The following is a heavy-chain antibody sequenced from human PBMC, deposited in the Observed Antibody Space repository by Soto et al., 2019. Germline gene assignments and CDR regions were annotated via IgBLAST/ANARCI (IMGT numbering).Heavy chain of an antibody. J-gene: IGHJ3*02. D-gene: IGHD3-10*01. V-gene: IGHV3-23*01. CDR3: AKVAYYYGSGSYHDAFDI. CDR2: ISGSGGST. Sequence: PGGSLRLSCAASGFTFSSYAMSWVRQAPGKGLEWVSAISGSGGSTYYADSVKGRFTISRDNSKNTLYLQMNSLRAEDTAVYYCAKVAYYYGSGSYHDAFDIWGQGTMVTVS. CDR1: GFTFSSYA.